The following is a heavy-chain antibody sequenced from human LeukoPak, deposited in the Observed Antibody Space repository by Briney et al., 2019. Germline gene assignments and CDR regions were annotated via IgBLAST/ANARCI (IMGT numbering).Heavy chain of an antibody. J-gene: IGHJ3*02. CDR2: MSHDGTNK. CDR1: GFTVTGYS. Sequence: GSLRLSCVVSGFTVTGYSMHWVRQAPGTGLEWVAVMSHDGTNKYYADSVKGRFTISRDNSKNTLYLQVNNLRAQDTAVYYCARAGGITMIREVKVLNAFDIWGQGTMVTVSS. D-gene: IGHD3-22*01. CDR3: ARAGGITMIREVKVLNAFDI. V-gene: IGHV3-30-3*01.